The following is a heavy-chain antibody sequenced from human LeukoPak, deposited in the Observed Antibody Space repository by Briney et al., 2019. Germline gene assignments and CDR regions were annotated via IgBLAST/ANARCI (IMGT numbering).Heavy chain of an antibody. CDR3: AKGTGSYSGYHFDQ. Sequence: GGSLRLSCAASGFTFSSYGMHWVRQAPGKGLEWVAFTRSDDSYIYYSRSVQGRFVISRDNSESILYLQMNSLKSDDTATYFCAKGTGSYSGYHFDQWGQGALVIVSS. CDR2: TRSDDSYI. D-gene: IGHD1-1*01. V-gene: IGHV3-30*02. CDR1: GFTFSSYG. J-gene: IGHJ4*02.